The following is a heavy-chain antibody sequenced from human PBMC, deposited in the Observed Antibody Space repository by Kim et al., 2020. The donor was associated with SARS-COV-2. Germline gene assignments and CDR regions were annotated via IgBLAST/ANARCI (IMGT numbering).Heavy chain of an antibody. D-gene: IGHD3-3*02. V-gene: IGHV3-30*04. CDR3: ARGGGDQAFFLDY. CDR1: GFTFSSYA. Sequence: GGSLRLSCAASGFTFSSYAMHWVRQAPGKGLEWVAVISYDGSNKYYADSVKGRFTISRDNSKNTLYLQMNSLRAEDTVVYYCARGGGDQAFFLDYWGQGTLVTVSS. J-gene: IGHJ4*02. CDR2: ISYDGSNK.